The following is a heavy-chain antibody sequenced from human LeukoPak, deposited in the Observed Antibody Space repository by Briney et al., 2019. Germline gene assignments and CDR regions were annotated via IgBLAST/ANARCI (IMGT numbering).Heavy chain of an antibody. CDR1: GDSVSSKSAA. V-gene: IGHV6-1*01. Sequence: SQTLSLTCAISGDSVSSKSAAWNWIRRSPSRGLEWLGRTYYSSKWYNDYAVSVKSRIMINSDTSKNQFSLQLKSVTAEDTAVYFCVRGTLSGFYYGLDCWGQGTLVTVSS. D-gene: IGHD3-10*01. J-gene: IGHJ4*02. CDR3: VRGTLSGFYYGLDC. CDR2: TYYSSKWYN.